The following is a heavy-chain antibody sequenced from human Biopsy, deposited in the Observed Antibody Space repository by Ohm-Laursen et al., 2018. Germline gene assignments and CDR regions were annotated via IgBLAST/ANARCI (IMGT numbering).Heavy chain of an antibody. J-gene: IGHJ6*02. V-gene: IGHV4-34*01. CDR1: GESFNGYY. Sequence: TLSLTCAVYGESFNGYYWSWIRQTPGKGLEWIGEINHSGRTNYNPSLKSRVTISVDTSKNQFSLKVRSVTTADTAVYYCVRGVDYYDPYHYYALDVWGQGTTVTVSS. D-gene: IGHD3-22*01. CDR3: VRGVDYYDPYHYYALDV. CDR2: INHSGRT.